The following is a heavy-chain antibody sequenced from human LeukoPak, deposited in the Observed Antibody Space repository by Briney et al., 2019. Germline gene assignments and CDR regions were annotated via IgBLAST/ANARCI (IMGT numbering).Heavy chain of an antibody. V-gene: IGHV3-74*01. CDR1: GITFSSYW. CDR3: VIDLGDYNDF. J-gene: IGHJ4*02. D-gene: IGHD2-15*01. CDR2: INTQGTYT. Sequence: GGSLRLSCAVSGITFSSYWMHWVRHDPGRGLLWVSRINTQGTYTNYADSVEGRFTISRDNAKNTLYLQMSSLRADDTAVYYCVIDLGDYNDFWGQGTLVSVSS.